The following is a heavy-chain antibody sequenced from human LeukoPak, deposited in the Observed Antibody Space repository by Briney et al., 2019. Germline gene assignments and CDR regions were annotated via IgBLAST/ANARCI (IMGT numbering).Heavy chain of an antibody. J-gene: IGHJ6*03. CDR1: GYSFTSYW. CDR3: ARHILGPYYYMDV. CDR2: IYPGDSDT. V-gene: IGHV5-51*01. Sequence: RGESLKISCKGFGYSFTSYWIGWVRQMPGKGLEWMGIIYPGDSDTRYSPSFQGQVTISADKSISTAYLQWSSLKASDTAMYYCARHILGPYYYMDVWGKGTTVTVSS.